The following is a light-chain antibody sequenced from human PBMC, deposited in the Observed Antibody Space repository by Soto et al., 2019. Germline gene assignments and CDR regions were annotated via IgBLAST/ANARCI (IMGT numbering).Light chain of an antibody. CDR1: QSVSSY. V-gene: IGKV3-11*01. CDR2: DAS. J-gene: IGKJ4*01. Sequence: EIVLTQSPATLSLSPGERATLSCRASQSVSSYLACYQQKPGQAPRLLIYDASNRATGIPARFRGSGSGTDFTLTISGLEPEDFAVYYCQQRSNWLTFGGGTKVEIK. CDR3: QQRSNWLT.